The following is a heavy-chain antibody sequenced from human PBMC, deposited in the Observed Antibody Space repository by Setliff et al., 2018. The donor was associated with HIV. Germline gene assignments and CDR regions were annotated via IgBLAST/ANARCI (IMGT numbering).Heavy chain of an antibody. CDR3: ARLGRSSTGPL. D-gene: IGHD2-2*01. V-gene: IGHV4-4*09. Sequence: ETLSLTCTVSGGSISTFYWSWIRQPPGKGLEWIGYIYTGGSTNYNPSLKRRVTVSVDTSKNQFSLRLRSVTAADTAVYYCARLGRSSTGPLWGQGTLVTVSS. CDR2: IYTGGST. CDR1: GGSISTFY. J-gene: IGHJ4*02.